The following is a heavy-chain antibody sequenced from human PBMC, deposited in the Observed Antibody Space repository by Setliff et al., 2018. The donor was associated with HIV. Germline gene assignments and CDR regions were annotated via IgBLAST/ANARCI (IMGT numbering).Heavy chain of an antibody. V-gene: IGHV4-34*01. D-gene: IGHD3-22*01. CDR3: ARQDYYYDSSGYYRWWEPFSWYFDL. CDR2: INHSGST. CDR1: GGSFSGYY. Sequence: PSETLSLTCAVYGGSFSGYYWSWIRQPPGKGLEWIGEINHSGSTNYNPSLKSRVTISVDTSKNQFSLKLSSVTAADTAVYYCARQDYYYDSSGYYRWWEPFSWYFDLWGRGTLVTVS. J-gene: IGHJ2*01.